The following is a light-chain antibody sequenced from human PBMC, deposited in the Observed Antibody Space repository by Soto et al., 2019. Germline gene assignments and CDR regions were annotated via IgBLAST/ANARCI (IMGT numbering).Light chain of an antibody. J-gene: IGKJ1*01. CDR2: DAS. CDR3: QQYGSSGT. CDR1: RGVSSY. Sequence: EIVLTQSPATLSLSPGERATLSCRASRGVSSYLAWYQQKPGQAPRLLIYDASNRATGIPARFSGSGPGTDFTLTISSLEPEDFAVYYRQQYGSSGTFGQGTKVDIK. V-gene: IGKV3D-11*01.